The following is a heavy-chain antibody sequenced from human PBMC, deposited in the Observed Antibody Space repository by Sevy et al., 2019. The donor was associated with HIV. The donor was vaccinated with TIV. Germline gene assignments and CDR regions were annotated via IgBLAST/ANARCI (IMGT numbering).Heavy chain of an antibody. J-gene: IGHJ4*02. CDR1: GFTFSTYT. CDR3: ARDRHACSSASCPFDY. V-gene: IGHV3-21*01. Sequence: GGSLRLSCAASGFTFSTYTMNWVRQAPGKGLEWVSSISSGSSYIYYADSVKGRFTISRDNTKNSQYLQMNSLRAEDTAVYYCARDRHACSSASCPFDYWGQGTLVTVSS. CDR2: ISSGSSYI. D-gene: IGHD2-2*01.